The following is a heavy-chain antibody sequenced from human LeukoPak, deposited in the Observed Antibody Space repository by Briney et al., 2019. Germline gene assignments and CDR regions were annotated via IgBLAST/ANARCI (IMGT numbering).Heavy chain of an antibody. CDR2: INTHGSST. Sequence: GGSLRLSCAASGFAFSNYWLHWVRQAPGKGLEWVARINTHGSSTNYADSVKGRFTISRDNAKNTLNLQMTSLSAEDTAVYYALAGYYYYYMDVWGKGTTVTVSS. V-gene: IGHV3-74*01. CDR1: GFAFSNYW. D-gene: IGHD6-13*01. J-gene: IGHJ6*03. CDR3: LAGYYYYYMDV.